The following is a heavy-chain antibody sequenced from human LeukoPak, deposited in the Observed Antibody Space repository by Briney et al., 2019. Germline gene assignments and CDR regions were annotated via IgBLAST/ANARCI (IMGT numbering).Heavy chain of an antibody. CDR1: GYTFTSYY. J-gene: IGHJ4*02. V-gene: IGHV1-69*13. CDR2: IIPIFGTA. D-gene: IGHD3-22*01. CDR3: ARDYYDSSGYYYGFAY. Sequence: SVKVSCKASGYTFTSYYMHWVRQAPGQGLEWMGGIIPIFGTANYAQKFQGRVTITADESTSTAYMELSSLRSGDTAVYYCARDYYDSSGYYYGFAYWGQGTLVTVSS.